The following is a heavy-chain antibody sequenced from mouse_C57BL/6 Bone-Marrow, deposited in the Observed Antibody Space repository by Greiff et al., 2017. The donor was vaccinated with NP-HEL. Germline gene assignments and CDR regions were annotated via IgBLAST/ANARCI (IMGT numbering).Heavy chain of an antibody. V-gene: IGHV1-81*01. D-gene: IGHD1-1*01. CDR2: IYPRSGNT. CDR1: GYTFTSYG. CDR3: ARSRYYGSYYFDY. J-gene: IGHJ2*01. Sequence: QVHVKQSGAELARPGASVKLSCKASGYTFTSYGISWVKQRTGQGLEWIGEIYPRSGNTYYNEKFKGKATLTADKSSSTAYMELRSLTSEDSAVYFCARSRYYGSYYFDYWGQGTTLTVSS.